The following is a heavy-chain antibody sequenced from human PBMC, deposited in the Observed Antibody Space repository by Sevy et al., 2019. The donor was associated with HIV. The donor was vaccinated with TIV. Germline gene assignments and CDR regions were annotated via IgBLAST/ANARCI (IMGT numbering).Heavy chain of an antibody. D-gene: IGHD1-1*01. CDR2: ISHDERTT. J-gene: IGHJ4*02. Sequence: GGSLRLSCAASGFTFSTYAMHWLRQAPGKGLEWVAVISHDERTTYYADSVKGRFTISRDNSKNTLHLQMDSLRPEDTTIYYCARDPGNSGNYWGQGTLVTVSS. CDR3: ARDPGNSGNY. CDR1: GFTFSTYA. V-gene: IGHV3-30*04.